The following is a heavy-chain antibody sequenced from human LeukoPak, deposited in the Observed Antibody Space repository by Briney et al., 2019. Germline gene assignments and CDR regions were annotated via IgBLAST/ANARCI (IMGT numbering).Heavy chain of an antibody. J-gene: IGHJ4*02. D-gene: IGHD3-22*01. CDR2: IYHSGST. CDR1: GGSFSGYY. V-gene: IGHV4-34*01. CDR3: ARLAVVTKFDY. Sequence: SETLSLTCAVYGGSFSGYYWSWIRQPPGKGLEWIGEIYHSGSTNYNPSLKSRVTISVDTSKNQFSLKLSSVTAADTAVYYCARLAVVTKFDYWGQGTLVTVSS.